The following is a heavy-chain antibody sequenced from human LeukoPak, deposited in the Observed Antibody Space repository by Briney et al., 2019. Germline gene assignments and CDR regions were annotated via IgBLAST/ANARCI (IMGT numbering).Heavy chain of an antibody. CDR1: GFTFSSYG. Sequence: GRSLRLSCAASGFTFSSYGMHWVRQAPGKGLEWVAVIWYDESNKYYGDSVKGRFTISRDNSKKTLYLQMNSLRVEDTAVYYCARGDGYNDAEYLQHWGQGTLATVS. V-gene: IGHV3-33*01. CDR3: ARGDGYNDAEYLQH. D-gene: IGHD5-24*01. J-gene: IGHJ1*01. CDR2: IWYDESNK.